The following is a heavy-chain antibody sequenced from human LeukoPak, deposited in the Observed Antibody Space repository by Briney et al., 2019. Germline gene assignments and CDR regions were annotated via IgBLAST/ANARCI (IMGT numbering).Heavy chain of an antibody. CDR1: GGSISSSNYY. D-gene: IGHD2-2*02. J-gene: IGHJ4*02. CDR3: ARSRKNDCTSTSCYTDY. Sequence: PSETLSLTCTVSGGSISSSNYYWGWIRQPPGQGLEWIGSMYYSGGPYYNPSLKSRGTISVDTSKNQFSLKLSSVTAADMAVYYCARSRKNDCTSTSCYTDYWGQGTLVTVSS. V-gene: IGHV4-39*01. CDR2: MYYSGGP.